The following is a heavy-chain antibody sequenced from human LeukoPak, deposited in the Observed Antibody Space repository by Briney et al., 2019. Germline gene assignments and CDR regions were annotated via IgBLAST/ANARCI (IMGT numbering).Heavy chain of an antibody. Sequence: SETLSLTCTVSGGSISSYYWSWIRQPPGKGLEWIAYIRYHGNTNYNPSLKSRVTISLDTSQNQFSLTLTSVTAADTAVYYCARTSKADPLWGQGTLVTVSS. CDR1: GGSISSYY. D-gene: IGHD2-2*01. J-gene: IGHJ4*02. CDR3: ARTSKADPL. V-gene: IGHV4-59*01. CDR2: IRYHGNT.